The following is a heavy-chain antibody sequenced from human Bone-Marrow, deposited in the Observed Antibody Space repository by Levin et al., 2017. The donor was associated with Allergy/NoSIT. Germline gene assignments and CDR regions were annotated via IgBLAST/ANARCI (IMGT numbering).Heavy chain of an antibody. CDR2: IYYSGST. D-gene: IGHD6-6*01. Sequence: PSQTLSLTCTVSGGSISSGGYYWSWIRQHPGKGLEWIGYIYYSGSTYYNPSLKSRVTISVDTSKNQFSLKLSSVTAADTAVYYCARDRKGDSSSLNWFDPWGQGTLVTVSS. CDR1: GGSISSGGYY. J-gene: IGHJ5*02. CDR3: ARDRKGDSSSLNWFDP. V-gene: IGHV4-31*03.